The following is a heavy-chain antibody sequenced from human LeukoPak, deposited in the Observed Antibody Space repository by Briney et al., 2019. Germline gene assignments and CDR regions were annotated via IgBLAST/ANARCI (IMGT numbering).Heavy chain of an antibody. D-gene: IGHD3-16*02. V-gene: IGHV3-9*01. Sequence: GGSLRLSCAATGFTFDDYAMHWVRQAPGKGLEWVSGISWNSGSIDYADSVKGRFTISRDNAKNSLYLQMNSLRAEDTALYYCAKGGAIGAFDIWGQGTMVTVSS. CDR2: ISWNSGSI. J-gene: IGHJ3*02. CDR3: AKGGAIGAFDI. CDR1: GFTFDDYA.